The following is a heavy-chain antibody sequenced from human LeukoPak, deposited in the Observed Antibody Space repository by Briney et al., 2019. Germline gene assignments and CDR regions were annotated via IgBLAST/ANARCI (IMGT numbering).Heavy chain of an antibody. CDR1: GDSINGYF. CDR3: ARGRVVVVVAAKGPNWFDP. CDR2: INHSGST. D-gene: IGHD2-15*01. V-gene: IGHV4-34*01. Sequence: SETLSLTCTVSGDSINGYFWSWIRQPPGKGLEWIGEINHSGSTNYNPSLKSRVTISVDTSKNQFSLKLSSVTAADTAVYYCARGRVVVVVAAKGPNWFDPWGQGTLVTVPS. J-gene: IGHJ5*02.